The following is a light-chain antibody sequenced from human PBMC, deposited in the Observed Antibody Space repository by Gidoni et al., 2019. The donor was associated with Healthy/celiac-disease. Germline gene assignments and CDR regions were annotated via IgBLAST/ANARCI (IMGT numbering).Light chain of an antibody. CDR1: QSISSW. CDR2: KAS. J-gene: IGKJ2*03. V-gene: IGKV1-5*03. CDR3: QQYNSYSYS. Sequence: DIQMTKYPSTLSASVGDRVTITCRTSQSISSWLAWYQQKPGKAPKLLIYKASSLESGVPSRFSGSGSGTEFTLTISSLQPDDFATYYCQQYNSYSYSFXXXTKLEIK.